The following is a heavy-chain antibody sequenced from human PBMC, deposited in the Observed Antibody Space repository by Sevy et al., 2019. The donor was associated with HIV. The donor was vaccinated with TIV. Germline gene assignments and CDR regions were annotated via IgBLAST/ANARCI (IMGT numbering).Heavy chain of an antibody. D-gene: IGHD3-22*01. V-gene: IGHV4-61*01. J-gene: IGHJ3*02. Sequence: SETLSLTCTVSGGSVSSGSYYWSWIRQPPGKGLEWIGYIYYSGSTNYNPSLKSRVTISVDTSKNQFSLKLSSVTAADTVVYYCARDLPYDSSGYYAFDIWGQGTMVTVSS. CDR3: ARDLPYDSSGYYAFDI. CDR2: IYYSGST. CDR1: GGSVSSGSYY.